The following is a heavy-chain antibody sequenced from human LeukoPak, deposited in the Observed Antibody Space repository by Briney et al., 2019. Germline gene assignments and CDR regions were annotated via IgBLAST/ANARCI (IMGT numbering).Heavy chain of an antibody. J-gene: IGHJ6*02. CDR1: GFTFSSFS. D-gene: IGHD3-16*01. CDR3: ARGGGLDV. V-gene: IGHV3-21*04. Sequence: TSGGSLRLSCAASGFTFSSFSMIWVRQAPGKGLEWVSSTSSSSAYTFYAESGKGRFTISRDNAKNSLFLQMSNLRAEDTAVYFCARGGGLDVWGQGATVTVSS. CDR2: TSSSSAYT.